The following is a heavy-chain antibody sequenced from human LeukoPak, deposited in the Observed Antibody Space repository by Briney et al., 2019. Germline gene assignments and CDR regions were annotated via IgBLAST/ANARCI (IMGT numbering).Heavy chain of an antibody. CDR3: ARDNSVEDTAWWFDP. V-gene: IGHV1-46*01. D-gene: IGHD4-23*01. Sequence: ASVKVSCKAFGYTFTSYYMHWVRQAPGQGLEWMGIINPSGGSTSYAQKFQGRVTMTRDMSTSTDYMELSSLRSEDTAVYYCARDNSVEDTAWWFDPWGQGTLVTVSS. CDR1: GYTFTSYY. CDR2: INPSGGST. J-gene: IGHJ5*02.